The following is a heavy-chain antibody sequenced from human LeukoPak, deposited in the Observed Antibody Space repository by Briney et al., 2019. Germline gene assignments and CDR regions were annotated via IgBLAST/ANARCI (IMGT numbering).Heavy chain of an antibody. D-gene: IGHD7-27*01. CDR1: GYIFTSYW. V-gene: IGHV5-10-1*01. CDR3: ARLGSNNYFDP. Sequence: GESLKISCKGSGYIFTSYWISWVRQMPGKGLEWMGRIDPSDSYTNYSPSFQGHVTISADKSINTAYLQWSSPKASDTAMYYCARLGSNNYFDPWGQGTLVTVSS. J-gene: IGHJ5*02. CDR2: IDPSDSYT.